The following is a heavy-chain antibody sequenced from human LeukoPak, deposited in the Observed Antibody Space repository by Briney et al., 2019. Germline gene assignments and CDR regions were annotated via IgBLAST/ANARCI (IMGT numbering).Heavy chain of an antibody. CDR3: ARGAYYYDSSGELDY. CDR1: GYTFTGYY. CDR2: INPNSGGT. V-gene: IGHV1-2*02. J-gene: IGHJ4*02. Sequence: ASVKVSCKASGYTFTGYYMHWVRQAPGQGLEWMGWINPNSGGTNYAQKFQGRVTMTRDTSISTAYMELSRLRSDDTAVYYCARGAYYYDSSGELDYWGQGTLVTVSS. D-gene: IGHD3-22*01.